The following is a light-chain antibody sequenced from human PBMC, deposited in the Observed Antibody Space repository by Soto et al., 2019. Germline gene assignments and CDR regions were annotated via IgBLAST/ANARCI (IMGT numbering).Light chain of an antibody. CDR2: DAS. Sequence: DIQMTQSPSTLSASVGDRVTITCRASQSISSWLAWYQQKPGNAPKLLIYDASSLQSGVPSRFSGSGSGTEFTLTITRLQPDDFATYYCQQYNSYSGTFGQGTKVEIK. J-gene: IGKJ1*01. CDR3: QQYNSYSGT. CDR1: QSISSW. V-gene: IGKV1-5*01.